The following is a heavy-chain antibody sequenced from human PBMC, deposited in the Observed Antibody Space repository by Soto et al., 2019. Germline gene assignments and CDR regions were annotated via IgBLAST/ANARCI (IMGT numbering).Heavy chain of an antibody. V-gene: IGHV1-69*13. CDR2: IIPIFGTA. CDR3: ARDRSGGDFWSGYTNWFDP. Sequence: SVKVSCKASGGTFSSYAISWVRQAPGQGLEWMGGIIPIFGTANYAQKFQGRVTITADESTSTAYMELSSLRSEDTAVYYCARDRSGGDFWSGYTNWFDPWGQGTLVTVSS. D-gene: IGHD3-3*01. CDR1: GGTFSSYA. J-gene: IGHJ5*02.